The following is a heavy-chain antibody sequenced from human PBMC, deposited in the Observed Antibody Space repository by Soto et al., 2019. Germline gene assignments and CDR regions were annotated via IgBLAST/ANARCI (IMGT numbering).Heavy chain of an antibody. CDR2: VSGSGGTT. CDR3: AKYHSSSSGAEGFDY. CDR1: GFTFDNYA. D-gene: IGHD6-6*01. J-gene: IGHJ4*02. Sequence: PGGSLRLSCAASGFTFDNYAMSWVRQAPGQGLEWVSSVSGSGGTTYYADSVKGRFTISRDNSKITLYLQLNSLRVEDTGVYFCAKYHSSSSGAEGFDYWGQGALVTVSS. V-gene: IGHV3-23*01.